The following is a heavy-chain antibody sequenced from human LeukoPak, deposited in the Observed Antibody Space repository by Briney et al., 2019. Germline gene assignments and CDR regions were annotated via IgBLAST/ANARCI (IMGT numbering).Heavy chain of an antibody. CDR1: GFTFSSYG. D-gene: IGHD5-18*01. J-gene: IGHJ4*02. V-gene: IGHV3-30*03. CDR2: ISYDGSNK. CDR3: AREGYSYGYETLNYFDY. Sequence: PGGSLRLSCAASGFTFSSYGMNWVRQAPGKGLEWVAVISYDGSNKYYADSVKGRFTISRDNSKNTLYLQMNSLRGEDTAVYYCAREGYSYGYETLNYFDYWGEGTLVSVSS.